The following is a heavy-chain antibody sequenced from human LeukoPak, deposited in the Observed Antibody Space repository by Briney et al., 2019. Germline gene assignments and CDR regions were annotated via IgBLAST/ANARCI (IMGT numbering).Heavy chain of an antibody. CDR1: GGSFIGYY. J-gene: IGHJ6*03. Sequence: SETLSLTCAVYGGSFIGYYWTWIRQTPEKGLEWIGEMNPSGSTNYNPSLKSRVTISVDTSKNQFSLELSSVTAADTAVYYCARGRQDVTMIVVVMTAVSYYLDVWGKGTTATVS. D-gene: IGHD3-22*01. V-gene: IGHV4-34*01. CDR3: ARGRQDVTMIVVVMTAVSYYLDV. CDR2: MNPSGST.